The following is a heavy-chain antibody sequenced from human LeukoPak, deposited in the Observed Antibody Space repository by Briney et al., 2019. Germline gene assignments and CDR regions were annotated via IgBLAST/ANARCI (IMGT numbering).Heavy chain of an antibody. CDR2: ISSTSSNI. V-gene: IGHV3-21*01. J-gene: IGHJ4*02. CDR1: GFTFSSYG. CDR3: ARVGYSSSWRERYKYYFDY. D-gene: IGHD6-13*01. Sequence: GGSLRLSCAASGFTFSSYGMNWVRQAPGKVLEWVSSISSTSSNIYYADSVKGRFTISRDNAKNSLYLQMNSLRAEDTALYYCARVGYSSSWRERYKYYFDYWGQGTLVTVSS.